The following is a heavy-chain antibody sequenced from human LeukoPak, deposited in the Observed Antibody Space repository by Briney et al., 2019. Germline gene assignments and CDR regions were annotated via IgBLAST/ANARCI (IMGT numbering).Heavy chain of an antibody. Sequence: SETLSLTCTVSGGSISLYYWSWIRQPPGKGLEWIGEVNHSGYTNDNPSLKSRVTISVDTSKNQFSLRLRSVTAADTGVYFCARMTTGHDFWGQGTLVTVSS. CDR3: ARMTTGHDF. D-gene: IGHD4-17*01. V-gene: IGHV4-34*01. J-gene: IGHJ4*02. CDR2: VNHSGYT. CDR1: GGSISLYY.